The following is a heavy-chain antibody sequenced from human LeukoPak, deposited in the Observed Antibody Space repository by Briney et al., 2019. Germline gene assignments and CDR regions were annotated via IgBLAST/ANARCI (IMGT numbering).Heavy chain of an antibody. D-gene: IGHD4-17*01. CDR2: IGYYGSNK. Sequence: GGSLRLSCAASGFTFSSYGMHWVRQAPGKGLEWVAVIGYYGSNKYYADSVKGRFTISRDNSKNTLYLQMNSLRAEDTAVYYCARGPTVTTFDWYFDLWGRGTLVTVSS. V-gene: IGHV3-33*01. J-gene: IGHJ2*01. CDR3: ARGPTVTTFDWYFDL. CDR1: GFTFSSYG.